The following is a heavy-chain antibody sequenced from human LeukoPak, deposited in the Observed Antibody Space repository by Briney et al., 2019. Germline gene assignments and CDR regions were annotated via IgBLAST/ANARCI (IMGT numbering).Heavy chain of an antibody. J-gene: IGHJ4*02. V-gene: IGHV1-69*05. CDR3: AAGLSKHPGEGYYFDY. Sequence: SVKVSCKASGGTSSSYAISWVRQAPGQGLEWMGRIIPIFGTANYAQKFQGRATITTDESTSTAYMELSSLRSEDTAVYYCAAGLSKHPGEGYYFDYWGQGTLVTVSS. CDR1: GGTSSSYA. CDR2: IIPIFGTA. D-gene: IGHD3-16*01.